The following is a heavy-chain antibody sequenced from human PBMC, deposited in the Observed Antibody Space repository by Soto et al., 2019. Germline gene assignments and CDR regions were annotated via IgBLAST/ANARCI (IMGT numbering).Heavy chain of an antibody. CDR1: GYTFSSHG. CDR3: ARSSPGTSCYFIY. D-gene: IGHD2-2*01. V-gene: IGHV1-18*01. CDR2: ISTYNGNT. J-gene: IGHJ4*02. Sequence: APVKGSWKASGYTFSSHGIRWGRKEQKQGDEWIGWISTYNGNTNYAQKFQDRVTMTTDTSTSTAYMELRSLRSDDTAVYYCARSSPGTSCYFIYWGQGTLVTVS.